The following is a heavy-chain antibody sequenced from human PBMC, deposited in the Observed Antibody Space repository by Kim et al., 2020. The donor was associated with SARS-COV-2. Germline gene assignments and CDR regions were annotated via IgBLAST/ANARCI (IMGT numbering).Heavy chain of an antibody. CDR2: IFYSGST. CDR1: GGSISSSIYY. D-gene: IGHD6-19*01. Sequence: SETLSLTCTVSGGSISSSIYYWGWIRQPPGKGLEWIGSIFYSGSTYYNPSLKSRVTISVDTSKNQFSLKLSSVTAADTAVYYCARNSSSGWPLGYFDYWG. J-gene: IGHJ4*01. V-gene: IGHV4-39*01. CDR3: ARNSSSGWPLGYFDY.